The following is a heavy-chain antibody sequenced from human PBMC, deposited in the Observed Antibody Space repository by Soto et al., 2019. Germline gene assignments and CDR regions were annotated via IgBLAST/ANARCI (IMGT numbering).Heavy chain of an antibody. CDR2: ISPLKGRT. CDR1: GYTFTSYG. CDR3: AMDYGDRPEYFKH. D-gene: IGHD4-17*01. V-gene: IGHV1-18*04. J-gene: IGHJ1*01. Sequence: QVPLVQSGPDLKRPGASMKVSCKASGYTFTSYGISWVRQAPGQRLEWMAWISPLKGRTQYSQKAQGRVTLSTDTSSNTAYMEMTTLRVDDTAVYYCAMDYGDRPEYFKHWGQGTLVTVS.